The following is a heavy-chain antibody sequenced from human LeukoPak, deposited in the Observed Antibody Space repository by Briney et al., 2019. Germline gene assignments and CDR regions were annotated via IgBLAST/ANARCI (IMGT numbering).Heavy chain of an antibody. CDR2: ISSSGSTI. CDR3: ARGRGLLWFGELRLDAFDI. V-gene: IGHV3-48*03. Sequence: GSLRLSCAASGFTFSSYEMNWVRQAPGKGLEWVSYISSSGSTIYYADSVKGRFTISRDNAKNSLYLQMNSLRAEDTAVYYCARGRGLLWFGELRLDAFDIWGQGTMVTVSS. CDR1: GFTFSSYE. D-gene: IGHD3-10*01. J-gene: IGHJ3*02.